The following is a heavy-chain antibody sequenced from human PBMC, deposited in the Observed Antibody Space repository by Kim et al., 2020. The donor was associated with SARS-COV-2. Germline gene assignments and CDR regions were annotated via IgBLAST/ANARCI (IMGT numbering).Heavy chain of an antibody. J-gene: IGHJ6*02. CDR1: GGSISSYY. V-gene: IGHV4-59*01. Sequence: SETLSLTCTVSGGSISSYYWSWIRQPPGKGLEWIGYIYYSGSTNYNPSLKSRVTISVDTSKNQFSLKLSSVTAADTAVYYCARDRGITMVRGVIPPYGMDVWGQGTTVTVSS. CDR3: ARDRGITMVRGVIPPYGMDV. D-gene: IGHD3-10*01. CDR2: IYYSGST.